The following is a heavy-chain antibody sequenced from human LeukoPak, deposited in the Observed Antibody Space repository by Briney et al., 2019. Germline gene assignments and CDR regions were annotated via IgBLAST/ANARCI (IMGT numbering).Heavy chain of an antibody. CDR3: ARNKEGKSLDY. J-gene: IGHJ4*02. Sequence: EASVKVSCKASGYTFTGYYMHWVRQAPGQGLEWMAWMNPNSGGTSYAKKFQGRVTMTRDTSISTAYMELSRLRFDDTAVYYCARNKEGKSLDYWGQGTLVTVSS. CDR1: GYTFTGYY. V-gene: IGHV1-2*02. CDR2: MNPNSGGT.